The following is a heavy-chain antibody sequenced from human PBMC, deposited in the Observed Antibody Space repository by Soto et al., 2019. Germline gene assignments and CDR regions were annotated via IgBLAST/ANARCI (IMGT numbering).Heavy chain of an antibody. CDR1: GFTFSIYA. Sequence: QVQLVESGGGVVQPGRSLRLSCAASGFTFSIYAMHWVRQAPGKGLEWVGGISFDGNSKEYVDSMKGRFTISRDNSRSTLYLQMNNLRAEDTAVYYCARDPLRVGYNYGDNWGQGTPVIVSS. D-gene: IGHD5-18*01. CDR3: ARDPLRVGYNYGDN. V-gene: IGHV3-30*03. J-gene: IGHJ4*02. CDR2: ISFDGNSK.